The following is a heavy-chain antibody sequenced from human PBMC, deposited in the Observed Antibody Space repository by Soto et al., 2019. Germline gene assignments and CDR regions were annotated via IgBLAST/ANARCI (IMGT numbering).Heavy chain of an antibody. J-gene: IGHJ4*02. D-gene: IGHD2-2*01. Sequence: GESLKISCQASGYSFTAYWITWVRQMPGEGLEWMATIDPSDSYVDYSPSFRGHVTFSVDRSITTVYLQWNGLKASDSAMYFCTRRASSSFYHFDFWGQGALVTVPQ. CDR2: IDPSDSYV. V-gene: IGHV5-10-1*01. CDR1: GYSFTAYW. CDR3: TRRASSSFYHFDF.